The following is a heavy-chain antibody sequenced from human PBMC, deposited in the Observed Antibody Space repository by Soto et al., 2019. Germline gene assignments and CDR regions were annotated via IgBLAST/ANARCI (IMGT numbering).Heavy chain of an antibody. J-gene: IGHJ4*02. CDR3: ASQRVQAPEAGFCSGGSCFPLFDS. CDR1: GGSIRSSSYY. V-gene: IGHV4-39*01. CDR2: IYYSGNT. Sequence: SVTLSLTCSVSGGSIRSSSYYWGWIRQPPGKGLEWIGSIYYSGNTYYKPSLKSRVTLSVDTSKNQFSLNLNSVTSSDTAVYYCASQRVQAPEAGFCSGGSCFPLFDSWGQGSLVTVSS. D-gene: IGHD2-15*01.